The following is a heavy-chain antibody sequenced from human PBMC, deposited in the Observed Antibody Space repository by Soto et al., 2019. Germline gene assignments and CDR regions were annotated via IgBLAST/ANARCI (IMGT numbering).Heavy chain of an antibody. CDR1: GGSVTTGYYY. D-gene: IGHD4-17*01. Sequence: SETLSLTCTVSGGSVTTGYYYWTWFRQPPGKALEWVGYIDYSGSANYIPSLRSRLTLSVDTSKNHFSLKLRSVTAADTAVYYCARDDYGDYAETYYHYGMDVWGRGTTVTVSS. V-gene: IGHV4-61*03. CDR3: ARDDYGDYAETYYHYGMDV. CDR2: IDYSGSA. J-gene: IGHJ6*02.